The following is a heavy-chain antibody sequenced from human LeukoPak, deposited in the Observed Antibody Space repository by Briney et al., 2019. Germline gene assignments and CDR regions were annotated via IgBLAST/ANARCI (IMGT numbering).Heavy chain of an antibody. CDR2: IYTSGST. CDR3: ASPKYSGSYAFDI. V-gene: IGHV4-4*07. J-gene: IGHJ3*02. CDR1: GGSISSYN. Sequence: SETLSLTCTASGGSISSYNWSWIRQPAGTGLEWIGRIYTSGSTNYNPSLKSRVTMSVDTSKNQFSLKLSSVTAADTAVYYCASPKYSGSYAFDIWGQGTMVTVSS. D-gene: IGHD1-26*01.